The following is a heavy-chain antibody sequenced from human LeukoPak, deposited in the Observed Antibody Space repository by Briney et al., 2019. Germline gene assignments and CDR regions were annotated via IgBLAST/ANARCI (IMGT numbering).Heavy chain of an antibody. D-gene: IGHD2-2*02. J-gene: IGHJ3*02. CDR3: AKPGYCSSTNCYTGAFDI. CDR2: ISSSGHTI. V-gene: IGHV3-11*04. CDR1: GFTFSDYY. Sequence: KPGGSLRLSCAASGFTFSDYYMNWIRQAPGKGLEGVSYISSSGHTIYYADSVKGRFTISRDNAKNSLYLQMNSLRAEDTAVYYCAKPGYCSSTNCYTGAFDIWGQGTMVTVSS.